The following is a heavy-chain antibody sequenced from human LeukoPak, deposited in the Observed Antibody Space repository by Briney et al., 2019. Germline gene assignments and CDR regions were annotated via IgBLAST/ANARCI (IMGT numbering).Heavy chain of an antibody. CDR1: GFTFSSYV. V-gene: IGHV3-23*01. Sequence: GGSLRLSCAASGFTFSSYVMIWVRQAPGKGLEWVSSISGSGGSTYYADFVKGRFTIFRDVSKNTLYLEMNSLRAEDTAVYYCAKDRQNYYRSGYYFGYWRQGTLVTLSS. CDR3: AKDRQNYYRSGYYFGY. CDR2: ISGSGGST. D-gene: IGHD3-10*01. J-gene: IGHJ4*02.